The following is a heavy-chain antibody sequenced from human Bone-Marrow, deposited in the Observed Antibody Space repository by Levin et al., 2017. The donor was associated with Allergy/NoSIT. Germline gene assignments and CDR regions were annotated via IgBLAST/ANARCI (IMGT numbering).Heavy chain of an antibody. CDR1: NYSISSGFY. CDR3: ARTLGYCNGDSCYFYFDY. Sequence: SETLSLTCGVSNYSISSGFYWGWIRQPPGKGLEWIGNIDHTGSTYYNPSLKSRVTISVDTSKNQFSLKVTSVTATDTAVDYCARTLGYCNGDSCYFYFDYWGRGILVTVSS. CDR2: IDHTGST. J-gene: IGHJ4*02. V-gene: IGHV4-38-2*01. D-gene: IGHD2-15*01.